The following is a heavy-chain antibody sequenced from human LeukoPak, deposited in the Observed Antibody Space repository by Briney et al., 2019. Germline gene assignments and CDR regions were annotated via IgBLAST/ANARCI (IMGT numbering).Heavy chain of an antibody. J-gene: IGHJ4*02. CDR2: IIPIFGTA. D-gene: IGHD6-19*01. CDR3: ATGYSSGY. V-gene: IGHV1-69*01. Sequence: SVNVSCKASGRTFSSYAISWVRQAPGQGLEWMGGIIPIFGTANYAQKFQGRVTITADESTSTAYMELSSLRSEDTAVHYCATGYSSGYWGQGTLVTVSS. CDR1: GRTFSSYA.